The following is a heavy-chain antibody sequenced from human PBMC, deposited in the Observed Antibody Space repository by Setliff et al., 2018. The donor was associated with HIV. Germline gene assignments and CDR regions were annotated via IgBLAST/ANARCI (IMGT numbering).Heavy chain of an antibody. CDR3: ARVPRWYYYDSSGYPDY. CDR2: INAGNGNT. V-gene: IGHV1-3*01. CDR1: GYTFTSYA. D-gene: IGHD3-22*01. J-gene: IGHJ4*03. Sequence: ASVKVSCKASGYTFTSYAMHWVRQAPGQRLEWMGWINAGNGNTKYSQKFQGRVTITRDTSASTAYMELSSLRSEDTAVYYCARVPRWYYYDSSGYPDYWGQGTMVTVSS.